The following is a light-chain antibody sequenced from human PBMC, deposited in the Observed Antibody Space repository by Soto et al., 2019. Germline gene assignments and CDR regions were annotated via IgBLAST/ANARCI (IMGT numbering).Light chain of an antibody. CDR1: QSVTSTY. CDR2: GAS. Sequence: EFVLTQSPGTLSLSPGERAILSCRASQSVTSTYIAWYQQKPGQAPRLLIYGASSRATGIPDRFSGSGSGTDFTLTISRLEAEDFAVYFCQQYGTAPRTFGQGTTVEAK. V-gene: IGKV3-20*01. J-gene: IGKJ1*01. CDR3: QQYGTAPRT.